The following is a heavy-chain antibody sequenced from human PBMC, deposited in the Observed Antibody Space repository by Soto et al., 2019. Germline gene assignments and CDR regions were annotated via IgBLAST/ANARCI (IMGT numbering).Heavy chain of an antibody. Sequence: GSLRLSCVASGFTFSRHGLSWGREAPGKGLEGGSTINPSGDSTFYADSVKGRFTISRDNSKNTVYLQMNSLSVDDTAVYLGAKVDVSKAGAFDYWGQGALVTVSS. D-gene: IGHD6-13*01. CDR2: INPSGDST. J-gene: IGHJ4*02. CDR3: AKVDVSKAGAFDY. CDR1: GFTFSRHG. V-gene: IGHV3-23*01.